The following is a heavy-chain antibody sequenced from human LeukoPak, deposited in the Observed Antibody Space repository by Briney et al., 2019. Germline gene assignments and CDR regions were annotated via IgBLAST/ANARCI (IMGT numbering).Heavy chain of an antibody. CDR1: GGSITGYY. J-gene: IGHJ6*02. Sequence: SETLSLTCTVSGGSITGYYWTWIRQPPGKGLEWIGYIYYSGSTSYNPSLKSRVTISVDTSKNQFSLKLSSVTAADTAVYYCASSTYYYYGMDVWGQGTTVTVSS. V-gene: IGHV4-59*01. CDR2: IYYSGST. CDR3: ASSTYYYYGMDV.